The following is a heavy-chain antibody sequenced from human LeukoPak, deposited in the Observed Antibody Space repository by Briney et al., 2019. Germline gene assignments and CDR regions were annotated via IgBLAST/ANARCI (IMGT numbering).Heavy chain of an antibody. CDR2: IYYSGST. CDR3: ARHVSRDYYDSSDRAVVRNAFDI. Sequence: SETLSLTCTVSGGSISSSSYYWGWIRQPPGKGLEWIGSIYYSGSTYYNPSLKSRVTISVDTSKNQFSLKLSSVTAADTAVYYCARHVSRDYYDSSDRAVVRNAFDIWGQGTMVTVSS. J-gene: IGHJ3*02. V-gene: IGHV4-39*01. D-gene: IGHD3-22*01. CDR1: GGSISSSSYY.